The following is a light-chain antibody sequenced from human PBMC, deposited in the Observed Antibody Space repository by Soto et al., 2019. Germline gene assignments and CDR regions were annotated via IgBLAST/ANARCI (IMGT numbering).Light chain of an antibody. CDR1: QAISSR. Sequence: DIQMTQSPSSVSASLGDRVTITCRASQAISSRLAWYQQKPGKATKLLIYAASSLQSGVPSRFSGSGSGKDFSLSISSRQPDACATYYCQQANSFPSTCGGGTMVEFK. CDR2: AAS. CDR3: QQANSFPST. V-gene: IGKV1-12*01. J-gene: IGKJ4*01.